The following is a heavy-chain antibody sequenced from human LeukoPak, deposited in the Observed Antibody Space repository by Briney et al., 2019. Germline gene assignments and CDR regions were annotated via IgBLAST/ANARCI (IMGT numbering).Heavy chain of an antibody. D-gene: IGHD3-10*01. Sequence: ASVKVSCKASGYTCTSYGISWVRQAPGQGLEWMGWISAYNGNTNYAQKLQGRVTMTTDTSTSTAYMELRSLRSDDTAVYYCAREFYYGSGSYYGMDVWGQGTTVTVSS. CDR2: ISAYNGNT. CDR3: AREFYYGSGSYYGMDV. CDR1: GYTCTSYG. V-gene: IGHV1-18*01. J-gene: IGHJ6*02.